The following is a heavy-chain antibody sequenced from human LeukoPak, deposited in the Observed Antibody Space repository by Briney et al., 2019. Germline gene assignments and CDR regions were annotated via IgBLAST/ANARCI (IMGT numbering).Heavy chain of an antibody. V-gene: IGHV3-21*01. CDR1: GFTFSSYS. J-gene: IGHJ6*03. D-gene: IGHD3-10*01. CDR3: ARDRTTMVRDYYYYMDV. CDR2: ISSSSSYI. Sequence: GESLKISCAASGFTFSSYSMNWVRQAPGKGLEWVSSISSSSSYIYYADSVKGRFTISRDNAKNSLYLQMNSLRAEDTAVYYCARDRTTMVRDYYYYMDVWGKGTTVTVSS.